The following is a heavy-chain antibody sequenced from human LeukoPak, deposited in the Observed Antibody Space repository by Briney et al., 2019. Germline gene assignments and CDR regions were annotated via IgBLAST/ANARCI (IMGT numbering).Heavy chain of an antibody. V-gene: IGHV3-30*03. J-gene: IGHJ6*02. CDR1: GFTFSSYG. D-gene: IGHD4-4*01. CDR2: ISYDGSNK. Sequence: GGSLRLSCAASGFTFSSYGMHWVRQAPGKGLEWVAVISYDGSNKYYADSVKGRFTISRDNSKNSLYLQMNSLRAEDTAVYYCARATLPSYSKGSYYYYGMDVWGQGTTVTVSS. CDR3: ARATLPSYSKGSYYYYGMDV.